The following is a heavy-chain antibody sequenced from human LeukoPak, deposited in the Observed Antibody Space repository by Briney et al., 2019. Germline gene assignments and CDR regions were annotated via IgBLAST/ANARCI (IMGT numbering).Heavy chain of an antibody. V-gene: IGHV3-23*01. CDR2: ISGSGGST. CDR1: GFTFSSYA. Sequence: TGGSLRLSCAASGFTFSSYAMSWVRQAPGKGLEWVSAISGSGGSTYYADSVKGRFTISRDNSKNTLYLQMNSLGAEDTAVYYCAKGGYSYGHSDYWGQGTLVTVSS. J-gene: IGHJ4*02. CDR3: AKGGYSYGHSDY. D-gene: IGHD5-18*01.